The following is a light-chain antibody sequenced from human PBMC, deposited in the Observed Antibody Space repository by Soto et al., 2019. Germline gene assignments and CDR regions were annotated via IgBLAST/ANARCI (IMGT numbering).Light chain of an antibody. Sequence: DIQSTQSPSSLSASVGYRGTITCRASQSISNWLAWYQQKPGKTPKLLIYKASSLESGAPPRFSGSGSGTEFTLTISSLQPDDFATYYCQQYKDYETFGQGTKVDIK. V-gene: IGKV1-5*03. CDR3: QQYKDYET. CDR1: QSISNW. CDR2: KAS. J-gene: IGKJ1*01.